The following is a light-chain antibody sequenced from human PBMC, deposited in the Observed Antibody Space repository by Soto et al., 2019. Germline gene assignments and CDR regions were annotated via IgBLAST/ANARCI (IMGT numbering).Light chain of an antibody. CDR2: GAS. Sequence: IVLTQSPGTLSLSPGEEATLSCRAIQSVDSNYLAWYQQKPGQAPRLLIYGASTRATGIPARFSGSGSGTEFILTISSLQSEDFAVYYCQQYNNWPPITFGQGTRLEIK. V-gene: IGKV3-15*01. J-gene: IGKJ5*01. CDR1: QSVDSNY. CDR3: QQYNNWPPIT.